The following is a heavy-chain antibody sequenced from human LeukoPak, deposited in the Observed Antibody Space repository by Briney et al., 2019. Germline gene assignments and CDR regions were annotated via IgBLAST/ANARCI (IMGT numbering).Heavy chain of an antibody. V-gene: IGHV3-21*01. Sequence: PGGSLRLSCAASGFTFSRYSMNWIRQAPGKGLEWASSMSSSSGLIYYGDSVKGRFTVSSDNAKRSLYLQMNSLRADDTAVYYCAREFDGSASGAGYWGQGTLVTVSS. CDR2: MSSSSGLI. J-gene: IGHJ4*02. CDR3: AREFDGSASGAGY. D-gene: IGHD1-26*01. CDR1: GFTFSRYS.